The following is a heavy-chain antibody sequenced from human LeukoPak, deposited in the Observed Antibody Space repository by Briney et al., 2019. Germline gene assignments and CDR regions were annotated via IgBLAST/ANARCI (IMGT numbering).Heavy chain of an antibody. Sequence: SETLSLTCAVSGGSISSGGYSWSWIRQPPGTGLEWIGYIYHSGSTYYNPSLKSRVTISVDRSKNQFSPKLSSVTAADTAVYYCARRAYSSSSGYNRFDPWGQGTLVTVSS. V-gene: IGHV4-30-2*01. J-gene: IGHJ5*02. D-gene: IGHD6-13*01. CDR2: IYHSGST. CDR3: ARRAYSSSSGYNRFDP. CDR1: GGSISSGGYS.